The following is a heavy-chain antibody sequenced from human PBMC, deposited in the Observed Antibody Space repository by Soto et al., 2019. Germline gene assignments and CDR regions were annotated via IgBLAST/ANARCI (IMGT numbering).Heavy chain of an antibody. Sequence: LGQPLKISCKGAGDSCASYCSGWVRQMPGKGLEWMGIIYPGDSDTRYSPSFQGQVTISADKSISTAYLQWSSLKASDTAMYYCARSVAVAGVIAYWGQGTLVPVSS. CDR3: ARSVAVAGVIAY. J-gene: IGHJ4*02. D-gene: IGHD6-19*01. CDR1: GDSCASYC. CDR2: IYPGDSDT. V-gene: IGHV5-51*01.